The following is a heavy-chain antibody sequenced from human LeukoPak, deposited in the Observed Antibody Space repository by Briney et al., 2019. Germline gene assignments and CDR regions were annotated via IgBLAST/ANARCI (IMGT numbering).Heavy chain of an antibody. CDR2: IYSGGGT. CDR3: ARVGKYRMTYSYFDF. V-gene: IGHV3-53*01. Sequence: GGSLRLSCAASGFTVSSNYMSWVRQAPGKGLEWVSLIYSGGGTYYADSVKGRFTISRDNSKNTLYLQMNSLRAEDTAVYYCARVGKYRMTYSYFDFWGQGALVTVSS. CDR1: GFTVSSNY. J-gene: IGHJ4*02. D-gene: IGHD2-15*01.